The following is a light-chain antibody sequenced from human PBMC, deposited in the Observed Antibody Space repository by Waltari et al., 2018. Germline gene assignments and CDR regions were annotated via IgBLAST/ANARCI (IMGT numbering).Light chain of an antibody. V-gene: IGKV3-20*01. CDR2: CAS. Sequence: EIVLTQSPGTLSLSPGERATISCRASQSVSRTLAWYQQKPGQAPKLLIYCASIRATGIPDSFTGSGSGTDFSLTISILAPEDFAIYFCQHYVRLPATFGQGTKVEIK. J-gene: IGKJ1*01. CDR1: QSVSRT. CDR3: QHYVRLPAT.